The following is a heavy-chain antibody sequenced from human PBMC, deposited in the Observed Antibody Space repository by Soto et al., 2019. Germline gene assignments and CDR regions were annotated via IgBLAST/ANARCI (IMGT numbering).Heavy chain of an antibody. CDR3: ARDPPYLHQQPQPPLVRATGDGDY. D-gene: IGHD1-26*01. V-gene: IGHV1-69*04. CDR1: GGTFSSYT. J-gene: IGHJ4*02. Sequence: GASVKVSCKASGGTFSSYTISWVRQAPGQGLEWMGRIIPILGIANYAQKFQGRVTITADKSTSTAYMELSSLRSEDTAVYYCARDPPYLHQQPQPPLVRATGDGDYWGQGTLVTVSS. CDR2: IIPILGIA.